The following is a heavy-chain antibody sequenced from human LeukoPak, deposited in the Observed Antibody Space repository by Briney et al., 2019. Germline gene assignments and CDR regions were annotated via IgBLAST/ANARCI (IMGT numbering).Heavy chain of an antibody. CDR2: IYYSGST. CDR3: ARLHRGEEAFDI. J-gene: IGHJ3*02. Sequence: PSETLPLTGTGSGGSISRYYWSWIRQSPGKGLEWIGYIYYSGSTNYNPSLKSRVTISVDTSKNQFSLKLSSVTTADTAVYYCARLHRGEEAFDIWGQGTMVTVSS. CDR1: GGSISRYY. V-gene: IGHV4-59*01.